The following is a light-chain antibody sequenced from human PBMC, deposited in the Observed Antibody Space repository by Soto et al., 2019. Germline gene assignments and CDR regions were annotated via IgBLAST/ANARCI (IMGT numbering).Light chain of an antibody. CDR1: SSDVGIYNY. J-gene: IGLJ1*01. Sequence: QSVLAQPASVSGSPGQSITISCTGTSSDVGIYNYVSWYQQHPGKAPKLIICEVYNRPSGVSNRFSGSKSGNTASLTISGLRAEDEADYYCAAWDDSLNGPLYVFGTGTKV. V-gene: IGLV2-14*01. CDR2: EVY. CDR3: AAWDDSLNGPLYV.